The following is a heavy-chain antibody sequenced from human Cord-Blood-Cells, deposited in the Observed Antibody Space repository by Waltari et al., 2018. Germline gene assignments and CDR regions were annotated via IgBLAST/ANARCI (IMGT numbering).Heavy chain of an antibody. CDR1: GFTVSSNY. V-gene: IGHV3-53*01. J-gene: IGHJ2*01. Sequence: EVQLVESGGGLIQPGGSLRLSCAASGFTVSSNYMSWVRQAPGKGLECVSVIYCGGSTYYADSVKGLFTISRDNSKNTLYLQMNSLRAEDTAVYYCARGQQWLVEGWYFDLWGRGTLVTVSS. CDR3: ARGQQWLVEGWYFDL. CDR2: IYCGGST. D-gene: IGHD6-19*01.